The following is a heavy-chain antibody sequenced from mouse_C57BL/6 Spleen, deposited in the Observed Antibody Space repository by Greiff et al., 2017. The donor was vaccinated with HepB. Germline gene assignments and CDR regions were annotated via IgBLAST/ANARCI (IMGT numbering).Heavy chain of an antibody. Sequence: EVQLVESGGGLVQPKGSLKLSCAASGFSFNTYAMNWVRQAPGKGLEWVARIRSKSNNYATYYADSVKDRFTISRDDSESMLYLQMNNLKTEDTAMYYCVRGAYYSLLAMDYWGQGTSVTVSS. CDR1: GFSFNTYA. CDR3: VRGAYYSLLAMDY. J-gene: IGHJ4*01. V-gene: IGHV10-1*01. D-gene: IGHD2-12*01. CDR2: IRSKSNNYAT.